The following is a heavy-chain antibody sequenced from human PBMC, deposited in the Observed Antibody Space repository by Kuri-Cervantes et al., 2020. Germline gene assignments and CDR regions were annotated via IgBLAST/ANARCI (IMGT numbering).Heavy chain of an antibody. V-gene: IGHV3-33*01. D-gene: IGHD1-14*01. CDR1: GFTFSSYG. J-gene: IGHJ6*02. CDR3: ARAGGSMGRPQPNYYYYYGMDV. CDR2: IWYDGSNK. Sequence: GGSLRLSCAASGFTFSSYGMHWVRQAPGKGLEWVAVIWYDGSNKYYADSVKGRFSISRDNSKNTLYLQMNSLRAEDTAVYYCARAGGSMGRPQPNYYYYYGMDVWGQGTTVTVSS.